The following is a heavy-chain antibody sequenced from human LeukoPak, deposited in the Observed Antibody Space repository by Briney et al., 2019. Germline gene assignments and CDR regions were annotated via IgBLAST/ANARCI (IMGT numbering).Heavy chain of an antibody. V-gene: IGHV4-34*01. Sequence: KPSETLSLTCAVYGGPFSGYYWSWIRQPPGKGLEWIGEINHSGSTNYNPSLTSRVTISVDTSKNQFSLKLSSVTAADTAVYYCARHKDYYYSYMDVWGKGTTVTISS. CDR3: ARHKDYYYSYMDV. CDR1: GGPFSGYY. J-gene: IGHJ6*03. CDR2: INHSGST.